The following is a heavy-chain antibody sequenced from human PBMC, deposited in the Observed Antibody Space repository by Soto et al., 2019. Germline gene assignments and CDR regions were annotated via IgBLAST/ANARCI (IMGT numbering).Heavy chain of an antibody. CDR1: GFSLSSNGVG. CDR2: IYWDDDK. V-gene: IGHV2-5*02. Sequence: QITLKESGPTLVKPTQTLTLTCTFSGFSLSSNGVGVGWIRQPPGKALEWLALIYWDDDKRYSPSLKSRLTINKDTSKNQVVLTLTKLDTVDTATYYCARGGWTTYYSPFFDYWGQGTLVTVSS. J-gene: IGHJ4*02. CDR3: ARGGWTTYYSPFFDY. D-gene: IGHD3-10*01.